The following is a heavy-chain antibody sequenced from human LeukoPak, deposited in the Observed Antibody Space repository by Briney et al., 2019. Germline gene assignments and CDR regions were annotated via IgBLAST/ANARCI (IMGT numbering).Heavy chain of an antibody. CDR1: GFTFDDYA. V-gene: IGHV3-9*03. D-gene: IGHD3-3*01. CDR3: VREYYDFWSGYYWNAFDI. J-gene: IGHJ3*02. CDR2: ISWNSGSI. Sequence: GRSLRPSCAASGFTFDDYAMHWVRQAPGKGLEWVSGISWNSGSIGYADSVKGRFTISRDNAKNSLYLQMNSLRAEDMALYYCVREYYDFWSGYYWNAFDIWGQGTMVTVSS.